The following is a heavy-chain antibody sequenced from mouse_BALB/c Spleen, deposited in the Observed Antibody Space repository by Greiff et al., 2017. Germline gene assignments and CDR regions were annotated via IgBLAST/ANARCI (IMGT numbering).Heavy chain of an antibody. CDR1: GFNIKDYY. CDR2: IDPENGDT. J-gene: IGHJ3*01. D-gene: IGHD2-1*01. V-gene: IGHV14-4*02. CDR3: NFYRAWFAY. Sequence: EVQLQQSGAELVRSGASVKLSCTASGFNIKDYYMHWVKQRPEQGLEWIGWIDPENGDTEYAPKFQGKATMTADTSSNTAYLQLSSLTSEDTAVYYCNFYRAWFAYWGQGTLVTVSA.